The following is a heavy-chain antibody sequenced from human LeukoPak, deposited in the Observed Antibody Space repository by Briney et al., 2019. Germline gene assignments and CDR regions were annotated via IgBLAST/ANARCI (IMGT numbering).Heavy chain of an antibody. D-gene: IGHD2-2*01. J-gene: IGHJ4*02. CDR3: AREVPAAHFDY. CDR1: GFTFSSYS. V-gene: IGHV3-21*01. CDR2: ISSSSSYI. Sequence: GGSLRLSCAASGFTFSSYSMNWVRQAPGKGLEWVSSISSSSSYIYYADSVKGRFTISRDNAKNSLYLQMNSLGAEDTAVYYCAREVPAAHFDYWGQGTLVTVSS.